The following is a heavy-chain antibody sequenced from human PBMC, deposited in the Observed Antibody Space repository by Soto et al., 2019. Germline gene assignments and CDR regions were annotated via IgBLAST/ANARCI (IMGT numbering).Heavy chain of an antibody. J-gene: IGHJ4*02. D-gene: IGHD2-2*01. Sequence: RLSCAASGFTFSSYGMHWVRQAPGKGLEWVAVISYDGGNKYYADSVKGRFTISRDNSKNTLYLQMNSLRAEDTAVYYCAKERRYCSSTSCYVPFDYWGQGTLVTVSS. CDR3: AKERRYCSSTSCYVPFDY. V-gene: IGHV3-30*18. CDR1: GFTFSSYG. CDR2: ISYDGGNK.